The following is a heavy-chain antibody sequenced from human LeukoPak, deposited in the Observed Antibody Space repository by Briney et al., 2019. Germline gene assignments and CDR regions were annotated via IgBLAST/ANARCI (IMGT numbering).Heavy chain of an antibody. V-gene: IGHV3-53*01. CDR2: IYSDGRT. Sequence: GGSLRLSCAASGFTVSNKYMTWVRQAPGKGLEWVSLIYSDGRTYYADSVKGRCTISRDGSKNTLYLQMNSLRIEDTAVYYCARGLFLSGYLDAFDIWGQGTVVTVSS. CDR1: GFTVSNKY. CDR3: ARGLFLSGYLDAFDI. J-gene: IGHJ3*02. D-gene: IGHD3-22*01.